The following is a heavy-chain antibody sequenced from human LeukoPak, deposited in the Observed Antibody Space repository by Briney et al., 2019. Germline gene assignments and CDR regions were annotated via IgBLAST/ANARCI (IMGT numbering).Heavy chain of an antibody. CDR1: GFTFSNYW. Sequence: TGGSLRLSCAASGFTFSNYWMSWVRQAPGKGLEWLANINQDGSEIYYVDSVKGRFTISRDNAKNSLYLQMNSLRVEDTAVYYCVREYYYDSSGYDYASWGQGTLVTVSS. J-gene: IGHJ4*02. CDR2: INQDGSEI. CDR3: VREYYYDSSGYDYAS. V-gene: IGHV3-7*01. D-gene: IGHD3-22*01.